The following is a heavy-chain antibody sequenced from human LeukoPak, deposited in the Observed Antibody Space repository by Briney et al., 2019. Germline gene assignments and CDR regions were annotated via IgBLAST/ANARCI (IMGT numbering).Heavy chain of an antibody. Sequence: GGSLRLSCAASGFTFSSYAMSWIRQAPGKGLEWVSAISGSGGSTYYADSVKGRFTISRDNCKNTLSMQMNNLRAEDTAVYYCARWGKYFDWSSVYMDVWGKGTTVTVSS. V-gene: IGHV3-23*01. CDR3: ARWGKYFDWSSVYMDV. D-gene: IGHD3-9*01. CDR1: GFTFSSYA. J-gene: IGHJ6*03. CDR2: ISGSGGST.